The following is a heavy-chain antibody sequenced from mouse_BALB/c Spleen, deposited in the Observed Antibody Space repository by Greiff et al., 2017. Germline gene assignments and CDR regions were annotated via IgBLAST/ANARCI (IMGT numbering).Heavy chain of an antibody. CDR2: IYPGNVNT. J-gene: IGHJ4*01. V-gene: IGHV1S56*01. CDR3: ARGNYNAMDY. Sequence: VKLMESGPELVKPGASVRISCKASGYTFTSYYIHWVKQRPGQGLEWIGWIYPGNVNTKYNEKFKGKATLTADKSSSTAYMQLSSLTSEDSAVYFCARGNYNAMDYWGQGTSVTVSS. CDR1: GYTFTSYY. D-gene: IGHD2-1*01.